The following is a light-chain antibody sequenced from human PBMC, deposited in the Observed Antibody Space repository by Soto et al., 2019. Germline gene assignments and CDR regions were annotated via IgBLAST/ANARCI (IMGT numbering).Light chain of an antibody. CDR3: QPYGSSGT. J-gene: IGKJ1*01. CDR1: QGISSC. Sequence: ITMTKSPFSVSASVGDRVTITFRASQGISSCLAWYQQKPGKSPTLLIYKASNLQTGVPSRFSGSGSGTDFTLTISRLEPEDFAVYYCQPYGSSGTFGQGTKVDIK. CDR2: KAS. V-gene: IGKV1-12*01.